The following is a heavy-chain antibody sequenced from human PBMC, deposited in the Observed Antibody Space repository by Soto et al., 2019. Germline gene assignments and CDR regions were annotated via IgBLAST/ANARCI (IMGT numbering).Heavy chain of an antibody. Sequence: ERCLRRSCSPAASTLTSYHISWVRQAPGKGREWVSASSGSGGRTYYADSVTGRFTISRDNSKNTLYLQMNSLRAEDRAVYCCGQDQHGDYGLEDWRQGAPVSDS. V-gene: IGHV3-23*01. CDR3: GQDQHGDYGLED. D-gene: IGHD4-17*01. CDR1: ASTLTSYH. J-gene: IGHJ6*01. CDR2: SSGSGGRT.